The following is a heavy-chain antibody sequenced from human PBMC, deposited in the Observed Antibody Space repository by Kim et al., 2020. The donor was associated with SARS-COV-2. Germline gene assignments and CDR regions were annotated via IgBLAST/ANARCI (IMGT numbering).Heavy chain of an antibody. J-gene: IGHJ6*02. V-gene: IGHV3-13*01. D-gene: IGHD3-10*01. Sequence: KGRFTISRENAKNSLYLQMNSLRAGDTAVYYCARDQCDSDTMVPCYGMDVWGQGTTVTVSS. CDR3: ARDQCDSDTMVPCYGMDV.